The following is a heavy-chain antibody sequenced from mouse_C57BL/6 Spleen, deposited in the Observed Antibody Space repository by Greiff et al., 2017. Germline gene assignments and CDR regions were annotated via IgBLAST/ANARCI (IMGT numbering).Heavy chain of an antibody. D-gene: IGHD1-1*01. V-gene: IGHV1-55*01. CDR3: EREEGCTTVVARRGFDY. CDR1: GYTFTSYW. Sequence: QVQLQQPGAELVKPGASVKMSCKASGYTFTSYWITWVKQRPGQGLEWIGDIYPGSGSTNYNEKFKSKATLTVDTSSSTAYMQISSLTSEDSAVYYCEREEGCTTVVARRGFDYWGQGTTLTVSS. CDR2: IYPGSGST. J-gene: IGHJ2*01.